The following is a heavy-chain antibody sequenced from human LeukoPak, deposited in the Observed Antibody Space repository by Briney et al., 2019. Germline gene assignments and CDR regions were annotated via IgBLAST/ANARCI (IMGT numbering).Heavy chain of an antibody. Sequence: GASVKVSCKASGGTFSSYAISWVRQAPGQGLEWMGRIIPFLGIANYAQKFQGRVTITADKSTSTAYMELSSLRSEDTAVYYCAGEEGIAAAAAIYYYGMDVWGQGTTVTVSS. CDR2: IIPFLGIA. D-gene: IGHD6-13*01. J-gene: IGHJ6*02. CDR1: GGTFSSYA. V-gene: IGHV1-69*04. CDR3: AGEEGIAAAAAIYYYGMDV.